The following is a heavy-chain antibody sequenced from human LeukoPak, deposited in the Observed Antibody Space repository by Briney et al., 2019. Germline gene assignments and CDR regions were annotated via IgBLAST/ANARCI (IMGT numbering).Heavy chain of an antibody. V-gene: IGHV4-38-2*01. CDR1: GYSISSGYY. CDR3: ARQYQLLYPDY. Sequence: PETLSLTCAVSGYSISSGYYWGWIRQPPGKGLEWIGSIYHSGSTYYNPSLKSRVTISVDTSKNQFSLKLSSVTAADTAVYYCARQYQLLYPDYWGQGTLVTVSS. J-gene: IGHJ4*02. CDR2: IYHSGST. D-gene: IGHD2-2*02.